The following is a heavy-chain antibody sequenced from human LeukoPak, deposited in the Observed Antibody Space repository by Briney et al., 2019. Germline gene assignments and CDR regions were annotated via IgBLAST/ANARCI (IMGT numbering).Heavy chain of an antibody. V-gene: IGHV3-23*01. CDR2: ISDSGGST. Sequence: GGSLRLSCAASGFTFSSYGMSWVRQAPGKGLEWVSAISDSGGSTYYADSVKGRFTISRDNSKNTLYLQMNSLIAEDTAVYYCAREVIKRPGTGSFDYWGQGTLVTVSS. D-gene: IGHD6-13*01. CDR1: GFTFSSYG. CDR3: AREVIKRPGTGSFDY. J-gene: IGHJ4*02.